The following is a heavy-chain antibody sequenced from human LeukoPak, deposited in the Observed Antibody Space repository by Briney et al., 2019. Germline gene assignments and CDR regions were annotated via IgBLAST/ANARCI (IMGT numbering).Heavy chain of an antibody. Sequence: SVKVSCKASGGTFITYTINWVRQAPGQGLEWMGGIIPIFGTANYAQKFQGRVTVTTDDSTGTAFMELSSLRSEDTAVYYCATYMLRDNWNVHTFDSWGQGTLVTVSS. D-gene: IGHD1-1*01. CDR1: GGTFITYT. J-gene: IGHJ4*02. CDR2: IIPIFGTA. V-gene: IGHV1-69*05. CDR3: ATYMLRDNWNVHTFDS.